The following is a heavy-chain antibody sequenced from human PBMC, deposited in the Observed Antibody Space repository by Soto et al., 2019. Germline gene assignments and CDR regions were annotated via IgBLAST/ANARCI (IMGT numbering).Heavy chain of an antibody. Sequence: GGSLRLSCAASGFTFSSYAMHWVRQAPGKGLEWVAVISYDGSNKYYADSVKGRFTISRDNSKNTLYLQMNSLRAEDTAVYYCARDSSSWDSIVYFDFWGQGTLVTVSS. CDR2: ISYDGSNK. V-gene: IGHV3-30-3*01. CDR1: GFTFSSYA. CDR3: ARDSSSWDSIVYFDF. D-gene: IGHD6-13*01. J-gene: IGHJ4*02.